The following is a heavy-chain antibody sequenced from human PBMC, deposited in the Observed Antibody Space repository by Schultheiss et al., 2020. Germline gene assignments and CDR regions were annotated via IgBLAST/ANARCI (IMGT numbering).Heavy chain of an antibody. D-gene: IGHD1-26*01. V-gene: IGHV3-48*03. CDR1: GFTFSSYE. J-gene: IGHJ6*02. Sequence: GGSLRLSCAASGFTFSSYEMNWVRQAPGKGLEWVSYISSSGSTIYYADSVKGRFTISRDNAKNSLYLQMNSLRAEDTAVYYCARDGNSGLLRYYYYYGMDVWGQGTTVTVSS. CDR3: ARDGNSGLLRYYYYYGMDV. CDR2: ISSSGSTI.